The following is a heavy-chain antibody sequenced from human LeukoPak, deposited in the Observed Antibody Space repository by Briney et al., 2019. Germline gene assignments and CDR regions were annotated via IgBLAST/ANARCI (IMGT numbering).Heavy chain of an antibody. CDR2: IYSGGST. J-gene: IGHJ4*02. Sequence: GGSLRLSCAASGFTVSSNYMSWVRQAPGKGLEWVSVIYSGGSTYYADSVKGRFAISRDNFKNTLYLQMNSLRAEDSAVYYCVREDSSGWHYFDYWGQGTLVTVSS. CDR1: GFTVSSNY. CDR3: VREDSSGWHYFDY. V-gene: IGHV3-66*01. D-gene: IGHD6-19*01.